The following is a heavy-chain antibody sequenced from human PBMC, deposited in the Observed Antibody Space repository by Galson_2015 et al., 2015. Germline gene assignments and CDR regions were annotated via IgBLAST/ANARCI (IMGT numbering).Heavy chain of an antibody. CDR1: GFTFSKAW. CDR2: IKSKTDGGTT. V-gene: IGHV3-15*01. Sequence: SLRLSCAASGFTFSKAWMSWVRQALGKGLEWVGRIKSKTDGGTTDYAAPVKGRFTISRDDSKNTLYLQVNSLKTEDTAVYYCTRDSNGGSDSWGQGTLVNVSS. J-gene: IGHJ5*01. D-gene: IGHD2-15*01. CDR3: TRDSNGGSDS.